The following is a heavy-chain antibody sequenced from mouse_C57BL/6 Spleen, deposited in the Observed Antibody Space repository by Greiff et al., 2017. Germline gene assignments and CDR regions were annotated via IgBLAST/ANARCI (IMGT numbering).Heavy chain of an antibody. J-gene: IGHJ3*01. CDR3: ERGAGYPWFAY. CDR1: GYTFTSYW. V-gene: IGHV1-53*01. Sequence: QVQLQQPGTELVKPGASVKLSCKASGYTFTSYWMHWVQQRPGQGLEWIGNINPSNGGTNYNEKFKSKATRTVDKSSSTAYRQISSLTSEASAVYYCERGAGYPWFAYWGQGTLVTVSA. CDR2: INPSNGGT. D-gene: IGHD2-2*01.